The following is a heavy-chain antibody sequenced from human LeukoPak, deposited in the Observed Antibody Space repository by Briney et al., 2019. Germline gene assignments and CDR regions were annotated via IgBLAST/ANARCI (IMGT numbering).Heavy chain of an antibody. J-gene: IGHJ4*02. CDR1: GFTFSNAW. D-gene: IGHD3-10*01. CDR2: IKSKTDGGTT. V-gene: IGHV3-15*01. Sequence: TGGSLRLSWAASGFTFSNAWMSWVRQAPGKGLEWVGRIKSKTDGGTTDYAAPVKGRFTISRDDSKNTLYLQMNSLKTEDTAVYYCTTVSLWFGELFYYWGQGTLVTVSS. CDR3: TTVSLWFGELFYY.